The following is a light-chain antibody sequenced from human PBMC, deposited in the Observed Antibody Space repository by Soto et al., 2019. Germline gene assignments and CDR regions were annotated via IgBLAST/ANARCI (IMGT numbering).Light chain of an antibody. CDR1: QNIGTY. Sequence: TQVTQSPSSLSASVGDTVAITCRASQNIGTYLNWYQQRPGKAPNLLIYGASTLRSGVPSRFSGSGSGTDFTLIISGLQPEAFASFYCQQSYSFPRTFGQGTKVEIK. V-gene: IGKV1-39*01. CDR2: GAS. CDR3: QQSYSFPRT. J-gene: IGKJ1*01.